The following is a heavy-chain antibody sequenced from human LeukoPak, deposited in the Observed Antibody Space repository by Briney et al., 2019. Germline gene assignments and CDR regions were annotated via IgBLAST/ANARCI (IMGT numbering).Heavy chain of an antibody. CDR2: FYHSGNT. CDR1: GFSISTGYY. D-gene: IGHD1-1*01. Sequence: SETLSLTCAVSGFSISTGYYWGWIRQPPGKGLEWIGNFYHSGNTYYNPSLKSRVTISVDTSKNQFSLKLNSVTAADTALYYCARLWDNWNADYWGRGTLVTVSS. V-gene: IGHV4-38-2*01. CDR3: ARLWDNWNADY. J-gene: IGHJ4*02.